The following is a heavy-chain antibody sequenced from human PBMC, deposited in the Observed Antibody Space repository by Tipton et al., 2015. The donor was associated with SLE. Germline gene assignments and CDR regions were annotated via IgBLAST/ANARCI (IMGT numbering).Heavy chain of an antibody. D-gene: IGHD1-1*01. J-gene: IGHJ4*02. Sequence: LRLSCAASGFTFSDHYMDWVRQPPGKGLEWIGYIYHSGNTFYNPSLESRLTMSVDTSKNQFSLALTSVTAADTAVYYCARGNSGFDYWGQGNLVTVSS. CDR2: IYHSGNT. CDR3: ARGNSGFDY. CDR1: GFTFSDHY. V-gene: IGHV4-34*10.